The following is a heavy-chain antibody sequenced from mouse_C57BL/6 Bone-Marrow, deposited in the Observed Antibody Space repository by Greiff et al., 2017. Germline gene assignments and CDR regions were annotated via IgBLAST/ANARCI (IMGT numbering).Heavy chain of an antibody. CDR2: IDPSDRYT. D-gene: IGHD3-2*02. Sequence: QVQLQQPGAELVMPGASVKLSCKASGYTFTSSWMHWVKQRPGQGLEWIGEIDPSDRYTPYNQKFKGTSTLTVDKSYRTAYMQLSSLTSEDSAGYYCARERAQAPCDFDYWGQGTTLTVAS. J-gene: IGHJ2*01. CDR1: GYTFTSSW. CDR3: ARERAQAPCDFDY. V-gene: IGHV1-69*01.